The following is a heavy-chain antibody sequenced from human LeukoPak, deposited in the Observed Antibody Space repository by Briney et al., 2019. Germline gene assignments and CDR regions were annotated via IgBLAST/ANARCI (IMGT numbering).Heavy chain of an antibody. D-gene: IGHD2/OR15-2a*01. CDR2: INHSGSH. CDR1: GGSFSGYY. CDR3: ARGGYFGPKALGY. Sequence: SETLSLTCAVYGGSFSGYYWSWIRQPPGKGLEWIGEINHSGSHNYNPSLKSRVTISVDTSKNQFSLKLSSVTAADTAVYYCARGGYFGPKALGYWGQGTLVTVSS. J-gene: IGHJ4*02. V-gene: IGHV4-34*01.